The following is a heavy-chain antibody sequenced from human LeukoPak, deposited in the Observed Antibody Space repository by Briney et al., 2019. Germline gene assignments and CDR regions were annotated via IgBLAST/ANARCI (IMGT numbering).Heavy chain of an antibody. J-gene: IGHJ6*03. V-gene: IGHV3-30*02. Sequence: PGGSLRLSCAVSGSTFSSYGMHWVRQAPGKGLEWVVFIRYDGSNKYYADSVKGRFTISRDNSKNTLYLQMNSLRAEDAAVYYCAKTGYCSSTSCHNAWGYMDVWGTGTTVTVSS. CDR2: IRYDGSNK. D-gene: IGHD2-2*03. CDR1: GSTFSSYG. CDR3: AKTGYCSSTSCHNAWGYMDV.